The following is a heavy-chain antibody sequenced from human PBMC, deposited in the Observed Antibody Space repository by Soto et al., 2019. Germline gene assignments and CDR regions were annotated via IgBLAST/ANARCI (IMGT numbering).Heavy chain of an antibody. CDR1: GGSISGYY. Sequence: SETLSLTCTVSGGSISGYYWSWIRQPPGKGLEWIGYIYYSGSTYYNPSLKSRVTISVDTSKNQFSLKLSSVTAADTAVYYCARIDSSSSPYFDYWGQGTLVTVSS. CDR2: IYYSGST. D-gene: IGHD6-6*01. J-gene: IGHJ4*02. V-gene: IGHV4-59*06. CDR3: ARIDSSSSPYFDY.